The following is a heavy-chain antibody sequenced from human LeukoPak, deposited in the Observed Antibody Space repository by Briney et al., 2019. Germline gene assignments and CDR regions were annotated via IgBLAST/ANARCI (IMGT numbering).Heavy chain of an antibody. Sequence: GRSLRLSCAASGFTFDDYAMHWVRQAPGKGLGWVSGISWNSGSIGYADSVKGRFTISRDNAKNSLYLQMNSLRAEDTALCYCAKGVIAAAVPNWFDPWGQGTLVTVSS. CDR3: AKGVIAAAVPNWFDP. CDR1: GFTFDDYA. V-gene: IGHV3-9*01. J-gene: IGHJ5*02. D-gene: IGHD6-13*01. CDR2: ISWNSGSI.